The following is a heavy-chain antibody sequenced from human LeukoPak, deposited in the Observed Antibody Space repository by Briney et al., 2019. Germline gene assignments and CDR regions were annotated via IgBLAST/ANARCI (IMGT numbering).Heavy chain of an antibody. D-gene: IGHD6-13*01. CDR1: GGSFSDYY. V-gene: IGHV4-34*01. Sequence: PSETLSLTCAVYGGSFSDYYWTWIRQPPGKGLEWIGEINHSGSTNYNPSLKSRVTISVDTSKNQFSLKVTSATAADTAVYYCARGIYNSSWYGFDYWGHGTLVTVSS. CDR2: INHSGST. CDR3: ARGIYNSSWYGFDY. J-gene: IGHJ4*01.